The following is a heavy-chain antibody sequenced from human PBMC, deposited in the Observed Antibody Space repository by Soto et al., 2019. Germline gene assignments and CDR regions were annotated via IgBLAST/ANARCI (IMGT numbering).Heavy chain of an antibody. D-gene: IGHD6-19*01. CDR2: ISSSSSYI. V-gene: IGHV3-21*02. Sequence: EVQLVESGGGLVQPGGSLRLSCAASGFTFSSYSMNWVRQAPGKGLEWVSSISSSSSYIYYADSVKGRFTISRDNAETLLYLQVNSLRADDTAVYYCARGRFGAMAGDGLDYWGQGTLVTVSS. J-gene: IGHJ4*02. CDR1: GFTFSSYS. CDR3: ARGRFGAMAGDGLDY.